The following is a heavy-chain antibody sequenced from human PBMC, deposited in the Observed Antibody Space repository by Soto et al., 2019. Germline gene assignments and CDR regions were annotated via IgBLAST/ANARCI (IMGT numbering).Heavy chain of an antibody. V-gene: IGHV4-39*01. CDR2: IYHSGST. Sequence: QLRLQESGPGLVKPSETLSLTCTVSGGSISISSYYWGWLRQPPGKGLEWIGSIYHSGSTYYTPSLTSRVTISVDTSKTQFSLNLSSVTAADTSVYYCARHGGSSWWLYFDSWGQGTLVTVSS. CDR1: GGSISISSYY. D-gene: IGHD6-13*01. CDR3: ARHGGSSWWLYFDS. J-gene: IGHJ4*02.